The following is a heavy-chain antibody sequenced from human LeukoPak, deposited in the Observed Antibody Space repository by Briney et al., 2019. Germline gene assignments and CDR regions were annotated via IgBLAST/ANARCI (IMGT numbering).Heavy chain of an antibody. J-gene: IGHJ5*02. D-gene: IGHD3-16*01. Sequence: SETLSLTCTVSGGSINYYYWNWIRQPPGKGLEWIGYIYYSGSTNYNPSLKSRVTISVDTSKNQFSLKLSSVTAADTAVYYCASPGGDGSSWGQGTLVTVSS. V-gene: IGHV4-59*12. CDR3: ASPGGDGSS. CDR1: GGSINYYY. CDR2: IYYSGST.